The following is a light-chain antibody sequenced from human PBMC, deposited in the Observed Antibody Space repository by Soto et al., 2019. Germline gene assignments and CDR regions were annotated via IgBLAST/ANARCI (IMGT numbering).Light chain of an antibody. CDR3: QHYGSLVLT. CDR2: GAS. V-gene: IGKV3-20*01. CDR1: QSVSSSY. J-gene: IGKJ4*01. Sequence: EIVLTHSPGTLSLSPGERATLSCRASQSVSSSYLAWYQQKPGQAPRLLIYGASSRATGIPDRFSGSGSGTDFTLTSSRLEPADFAVYYCQHYGSLVLTFGGGTKVEIK.